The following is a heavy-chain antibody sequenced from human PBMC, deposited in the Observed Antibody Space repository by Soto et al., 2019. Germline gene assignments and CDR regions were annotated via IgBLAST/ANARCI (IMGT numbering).Heavy chain of an antibody. CDR1: GYTFTSYA. CDR2: INAGNGYT. D-gene: IGHD1-26*01. V-gene: IGHV1-3*01. CDR3: ASESGRFVDY. J-gene: IGHJ4*02. Sequence: QVQLVQSGAEVKKPGASVKVSCKASGYTFTSYAIHWVRQAPGQRLEWMGWINAGNGYTKYSQKFQGRVTITRDTSASTAYMKLSRLRSEDTAVYYCASESGRFVDYWGQGTLVTVSS.